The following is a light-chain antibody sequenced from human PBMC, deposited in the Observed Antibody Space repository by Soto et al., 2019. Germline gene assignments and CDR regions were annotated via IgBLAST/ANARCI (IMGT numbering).Light chain of an antibody. CDR2: EVS. Sequence: QSVLTQPASVSGSPVQSITISCTGTSSDVGSYNLVSWYQQHPGKAPKLMIYEVSKRPSGVSNRFSGSKSGNTASLTSSGLQAEDEADYYCCSYAGSSTYVFGTGTKLTVL. CDR3: CSYAGSSTYV. V-gene: IGLV2-23*02. J-gene: IGLJ1*01. CDR1: SSDVGSYNL.